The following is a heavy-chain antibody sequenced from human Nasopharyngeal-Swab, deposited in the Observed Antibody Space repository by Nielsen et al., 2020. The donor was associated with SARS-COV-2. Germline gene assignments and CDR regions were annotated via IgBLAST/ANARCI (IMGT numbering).Heavy chain of an antibody. CDR2: INHSGST. V-gene: IGHV4-34*01. J-gene: IGHJ4*02. CDR1: GGSFSGCY. D-gene: IGHD6-13*01. Sequence: SETLSLTCAVYGGSFSGCYWSWIRQPPGKGLEWIGEINHSGSTNYNPSLKSRVTISVDTSKNQFSLKLNSVTAADTAVYYCARGIVVDSSSWYPSYFDYWGQGTQVTVSS. CDR3: ARGIVVDSSSWYPSYFDY.